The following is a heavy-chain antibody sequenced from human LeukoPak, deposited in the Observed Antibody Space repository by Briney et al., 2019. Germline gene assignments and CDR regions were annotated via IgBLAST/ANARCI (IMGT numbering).Heavy chain of an antibody. CDR1: GFTFSSYW. CDR3: AGGLGWLVDY. Sequence: GGSLRLSCAASGFTFSSYWMNWVRQAPGKGLEWVAVINQDGSEIYYVDSLKGRFTISRDNAKKSLFLQMNSLRAEDTAVYFCAGGLGWLVDYWGQGALVTVSS. D-gene: IGHD6-19*01. V-gene: IGHV3-7*04. J-gene: IGHJ4*02. CDR2: INQDGSEI.